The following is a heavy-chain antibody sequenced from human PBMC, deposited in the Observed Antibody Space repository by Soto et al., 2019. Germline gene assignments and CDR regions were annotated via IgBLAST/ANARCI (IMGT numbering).Heavy chain of an antibody. CDR1: GGTFSSYT. CDR2: IIPILGIA. D-gene: IGHD2-2*01. J-gene: IGHJ4*02. V-gene: IGHV1-69*08. CDR3: ARDVEASAVY. Sequence: QVQLVQSGAAVKKPGSSVKVSCKASGGTFSSYTITWVRQAPGQGLEWMGRIIPILGIANYAQKFKGRVTITADKPTSRAYMEVSSLRSEETAVYYCARDVEASAVYWGQGTLVTVSS.